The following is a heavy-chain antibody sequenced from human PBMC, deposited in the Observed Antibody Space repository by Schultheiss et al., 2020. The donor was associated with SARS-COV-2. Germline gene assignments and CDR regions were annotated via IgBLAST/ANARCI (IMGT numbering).Heavy chain of an antibody. CDR3: AKAGRYYGSGTYYYYYMDV. Sequence: GGSLRLSCAASGFTFSSYGMHWVRQAPGKGLEWVSSISSSSSYIYYADSVKGRFTISRDNAKNSLYLQMNSLRAEDTAVYYCAKAGRYYGSGTYYYYYMDVWGKGTTVTVSS. CDR1: GFTFSSYG. D-gene: IGHD3-10*01. V-gene: IGHV3-21*01. CDR2: ISSSSSYI. J-gene: IGHJ6*03.